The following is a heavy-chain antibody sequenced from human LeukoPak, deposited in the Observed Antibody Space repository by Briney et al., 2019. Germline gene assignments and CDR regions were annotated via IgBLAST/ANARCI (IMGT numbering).Heavy chain of an antibody. CDR3: ARDIPYVWGSYTQFDY. CDR1: GYTFTSYG. D-gene: IGHD3-16*01. CDR2: ISAYNGNT. J-gene: IGHJ4*02. V-gene: IGHV1-18*01. Sequence: GASVKVSCKASGYTFTSYGISWVRQAPGQGLEWMGWISAYNGNTNYAQKPQGRVTMTTDTSTSTAYMELRSLRSDDTAVYYCARDIPYVWGSYTQFDYWGQGTLVTVSS.